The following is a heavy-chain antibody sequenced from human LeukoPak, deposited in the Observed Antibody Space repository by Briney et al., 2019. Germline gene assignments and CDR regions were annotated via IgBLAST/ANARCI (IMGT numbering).Heavy chain of an antibody. Sequence: PGGSLRLSCAASGFTFSSYAMHWVRQAPGKGLEWVAVISYDGSNKYYADSVKGRFTISRDNSKNTLYLQMNSLRAEDTAVYYCARGFLSTNWFDPWGQGTLVTVSS. CDR3: ARGFLSTNWFDP. J-gene: IGHJ5*02. D-gene: IGHD2/OR15-2a*01. CDR2: ISYDGSNK. CDR1: GFTFSSYA. V-gene: IGHV3-30*04.